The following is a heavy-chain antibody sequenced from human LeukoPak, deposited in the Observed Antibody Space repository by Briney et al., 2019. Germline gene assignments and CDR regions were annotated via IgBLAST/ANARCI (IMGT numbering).Heavy chain of an antibody. J-gene: IGHJ4*02. V-gene: IGHV3-73*01. Sequence: PGGSLRLSCAASGFTFSGSAMHWVRQASGKGLEWVGRIRSKANSYATAYAASVKGRFTISRDDSKNTAYLQMNSLKTEDTAVYYCTVAPYCGGDCWSYWGQGTLVTVSS. CDR2: IRSKANSYAT. CDR3: TVAPYCGGDCWSY. CDR1: GFTFSGSA. D-gene: IGHD2-21*02.